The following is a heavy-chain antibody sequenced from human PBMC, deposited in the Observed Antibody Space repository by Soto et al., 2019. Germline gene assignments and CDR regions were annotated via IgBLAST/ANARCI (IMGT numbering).Heavy chain of an antibody. CDR2: IYPGDYET. V-gene: IGHV5-51*01. Sequence: GESLKISCQCSGYTFSNFWIAWVRQLPGKGLVWMGIIYPGDYETRYSPSFHGKVTISADRSIGTAYLQWSSLEASDSAFYFCARSPRSSPYFDYWGQGALVTVSS. CDR3: ARSPRSSPYFDY. D-gene: IGHD6-13*01. J-gene: IGHJ4*02. CDR1: GYTFSNFW.